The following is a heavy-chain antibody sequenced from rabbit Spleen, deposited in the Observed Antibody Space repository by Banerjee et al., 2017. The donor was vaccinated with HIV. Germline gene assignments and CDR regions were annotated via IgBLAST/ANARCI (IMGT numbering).Heavy chain of an antibody. D-gene: IGHD1-1*01. CDR1: GFSFSTTNY. Sequence: QEQLVESGGGLVKPEGSRKLSCTASGFSFSTTNYMCWVRQAPGKGLEWISCIAGSSSGFTYSATWAKGRFTCSKTSSTTVTLQMTSLTVADTATYFCARDLTDAIGWNFNLWGQGTLVTVS. CDR2: IAGSSSGFT. J-gene: IGHJ4*01. V-gene: IGHV1S45*01. CDR3: ARDLTDAIGWNFNL.